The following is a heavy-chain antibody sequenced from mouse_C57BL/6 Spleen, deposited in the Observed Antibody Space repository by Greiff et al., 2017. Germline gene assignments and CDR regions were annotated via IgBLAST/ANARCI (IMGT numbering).Heavy chain of an antibody. CDR1: GYTFTSYW. D-gene: IGHD1-1*01. CDR2: IHPNSGST. CDR3: ARSITTVPYFDY. J-gene: IGHJ2*01. Sequence: QVQLQQSGAELVKPGASVKLSCKASGYTFTSYWMHWVKQRPGQGLEWIGMIHPNSGSTNYNEKFKSKATLTVDKSSSTAYMQLSSLTSEDSAVYYCARSITTVPYFDYWGQGTTLTVSS. V-gene: IGHV1-64*01.